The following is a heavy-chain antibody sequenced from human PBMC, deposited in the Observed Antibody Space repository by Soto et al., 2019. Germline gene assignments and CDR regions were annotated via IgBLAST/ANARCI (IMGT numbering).Heavy chain of an antibody. CDR2: ISGSGGST. J-gene: IGHJ4*02. V-gene: IGHV3-23*01. CDR1: GFTFSSYA. CDR3: AKDRVRFGELLPIDY. D-gene: IGHD3-10*01. Sequence: GGSLRLSCAASGFTFSSYAMSWVRQAPGKGLEWVSAISGSGGSTYYADSVKGRFTISRDNSKNTLYLQMNSLRAEDTAVYYCAKDRVRFGELLPIDYWGQGTLVTVSS.